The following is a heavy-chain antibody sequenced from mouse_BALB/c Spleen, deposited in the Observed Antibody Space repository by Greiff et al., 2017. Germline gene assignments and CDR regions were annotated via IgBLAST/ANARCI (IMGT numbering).Heavy chain of an antibody. CDR2: IRLKSNNYAT. V-gene: IGHV6-6*02. J-gene: IGHJ4*01. D-gene: IGHD2-4*01. CDR1: GFTFSNYW. CDR3: AMITTPRYYAMDY. Sequence: EVMLVESGGGLVQPGGSMKLSCDASGFTFSNYWMNWVRQSPEKGLEWVAEIRLKSNNYATHYAESVKGRFTISRDDSKSSVYLQMNNLRAEDTGIYYCAMITTPRYYAMDYWGQGTSVTVSS.